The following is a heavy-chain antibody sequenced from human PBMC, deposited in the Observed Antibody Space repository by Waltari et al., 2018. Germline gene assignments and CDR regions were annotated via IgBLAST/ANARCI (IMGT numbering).Heavy chain of an antibody. CDR1: GFTVRSTY. J-gene: IGHJ4*02. CDR2: IYSGGST. D-gene: IGHD4-17*01. V-gene: IGHV3-53*01. Sequence: EVQLVESGGGLIQPGGSLRLSCSASGFTVRSTYMSWVRQAPGKGLEWVSVIYSGGSTYYADSVKGRFTISRDNSKNTLYLQMNSLRAEDTAVYYCARYAFYGDYHYFDYWGQGTLVTVSS. CDR3: ARYAFYGDYHYFDY.